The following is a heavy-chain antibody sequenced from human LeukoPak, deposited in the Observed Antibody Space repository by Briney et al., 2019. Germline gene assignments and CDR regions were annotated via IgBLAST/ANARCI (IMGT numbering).Heavy chain of an antibody. CDR1: GFTFSSYA. CDR3: ASAVAGQVF. Sequence: GRSLRLSCAASGFTFSSYAMHWVRRAPGKGLEWVAVISYDGSNKYYADSVKGQFTISRDNSKNTLYLQMNSLRAEDTAVYYCASAVAGQVFWGRGTLVTVSS. J-gene: IGHJ4*02. CDR2: ISYDGSNK. V-gene: IGHV3-30-3*01. D-gene: IGHD6-19*01.